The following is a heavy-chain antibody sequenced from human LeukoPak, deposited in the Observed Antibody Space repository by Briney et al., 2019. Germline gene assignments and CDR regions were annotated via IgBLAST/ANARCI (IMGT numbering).Heavy chain of an antibody. V-gene: IGHV3-15*01. CDR1: GFTFSSTW. CDR3: TTGPYDYGSGTYHH. D-gene: IGHD3-10*01. CDR2: IKSKTDGGTT. J-gene: IGHJ4*02. Sequence: GGSLRISCAASGFTFSSTWMSWVRQAPGKGLEWVGRIKSKTDGGTTDYAAPVKGRFTISRDDSKNTLYVQMNSLKTEDTAVYYCTTGPYDYGSGTYHHWGQGTLVTVSS.